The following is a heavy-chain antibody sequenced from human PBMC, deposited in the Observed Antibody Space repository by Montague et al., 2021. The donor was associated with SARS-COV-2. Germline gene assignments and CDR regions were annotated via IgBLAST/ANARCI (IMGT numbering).Heavy chain of an antibody. CDR1: GVSISSGTYY. CDR3: ATTGVSGESLFDP. CDR2: VYTSGST. V-gene: IGHV4-61*02. D-gene: IGHD7-27*01. J-gene: IGHJ5*02. Sequence: TLSLTCTVSGVSISSGTYYWSWIRQPAGKGLEWIGRVYTSGSTNYNPSLESRATLSVDTSKNQFSLNLMSVTAADTAVYFCATTGVSGESLFDPWGQGTLVAVSS.